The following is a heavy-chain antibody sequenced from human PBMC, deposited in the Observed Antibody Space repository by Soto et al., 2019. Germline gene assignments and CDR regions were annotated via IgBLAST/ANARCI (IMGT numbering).Heavy chain of an antibody. CDR1: GFTFSTKS. Sequence: EVQLLESGGGLVQPGGSLRLSCAASGFTFSTKSMTWVRQAPGKGLEWVCGISGGGDSTHYADSVKGRFTISRHNSKNMVYLQMNSLTDDDTAVYFCSKWDGYGDQWGQGTLVTVSS. J-gene: IGHJ4*02. V-gene: IGHV3-23*01. D-gene: IGHD5-12*01. CDR2: ISGGGDST. CDR3: SKWDGYGDQ.